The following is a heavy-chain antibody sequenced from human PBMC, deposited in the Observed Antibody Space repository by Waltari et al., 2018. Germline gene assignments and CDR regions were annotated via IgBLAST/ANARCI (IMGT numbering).Heavy chain of an antibody. D-gene: IGHD6-13*01. V-gene: IGHV4-38-2*02. CDR2: IYHSGST. CDR3: ARDLAAAGTGIDY. CDR1: GYSISSGYY. J-gene: IGHJ4*02. Sequence: QVQLQESGPGLVKPSETLSLTCAVSGYSISSGYYWGWIRQPPGKGLEWIGSIYHSGSTYYNPSLKSRVTISVDTSKNQFSLKLSSVTAADTAVYYCARDLAAAGTGIDYWGQGTLVTVSS.